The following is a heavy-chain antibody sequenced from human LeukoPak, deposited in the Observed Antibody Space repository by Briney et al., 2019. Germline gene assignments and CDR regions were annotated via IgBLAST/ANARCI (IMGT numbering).Heavy chain of an antibody. V-gene: IGHV4-59*01. CDR1: GGSISSYY. J-gene: IGHJ5*02. CDR2: IYYSGST. D-gene: IGHD3-10*01. CDR3: ARAMYYYGSGSFNWLDP. Sequence: SETLSLTCTVSGGSISSYYWSWIRQPPGKGLEWIGYIYYSGSTNYNPSLKSRVTISVDTSKNQFSLKLSSVTAADTAVYYCARAMYYYGSGSFNWLDPWGQGTLVTVSS.